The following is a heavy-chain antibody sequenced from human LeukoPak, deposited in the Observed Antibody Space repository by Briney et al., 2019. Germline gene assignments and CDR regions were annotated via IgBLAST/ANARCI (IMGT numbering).Heavy chain of an antibody. Sequence: GSVKVSCKASGYTFTGYYMHWVRQAPGQGLEWMGWINPNRGGTNYAQKFQGRFTMTRDTSISTAYMEISRLTPDDTAVYYCARDPAQYDILTGYRGSAMDGWGQGTTVTVSS. CDR1: GYTFTGYY. CDR3: ARDPAQYDILTGYRGSAMDG. D-gene: IGHD3-9*01. J-gene: IGHJ6*02. CDR2: INPNRGGT. V-gene: IGHV1-2*02.